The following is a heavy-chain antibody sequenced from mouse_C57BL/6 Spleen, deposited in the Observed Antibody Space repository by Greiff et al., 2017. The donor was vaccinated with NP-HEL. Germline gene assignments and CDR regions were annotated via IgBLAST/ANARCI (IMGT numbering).Heavy chain of an antibody. CDR1: GYAFSSYW. CDR3: ARGVTGPLDY. Sequence: QVQLKESGAELVKPGASVKISCKASGYAFSSYWMNWVKQRPGKGLEWIGQIYPGDGDTNYNGKFKGKATLTADKSSSTAYMQLSSLTSEDSAVYFCARGVTGPLDYWGQGTTLTVSS. D-gene: IGHD4-1*01. J-gene: IGHJ2*01. CDR2: IYPGDGDT. V-gene: IGHV1-80*01.